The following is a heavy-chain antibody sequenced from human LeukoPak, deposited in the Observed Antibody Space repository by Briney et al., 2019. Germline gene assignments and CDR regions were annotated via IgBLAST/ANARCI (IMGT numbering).Heavy chain of an antibody. J-gene: IGHJ5*02. Sequence: SETLPLTCTVSGGSISSYYWSWIRQPPGKGLEWIGYIYYSGSTNYNPSLKSRVTISVDTSKNQFSLKLSSVTAADTAVYYCARHYCSGGSCSSNWFDPWGQGTLVTVS. CDR2: IYYSGST. V-gene: IGHV4-59*08. CDR3: ARHYCSGGSCSSNWFDP. D-gene: IGHD2-15*01. CDR1: GGSISSYY.